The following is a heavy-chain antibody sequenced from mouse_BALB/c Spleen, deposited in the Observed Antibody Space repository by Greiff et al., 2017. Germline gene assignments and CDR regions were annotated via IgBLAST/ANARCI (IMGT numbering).Heavy chain of an antibody. CDR2: INPSTGYT. J-gene: IGHJ4*01. D-gene: IGHD2-12*01. Sequence: QVHVKQSGAELAKPGASVKMSCKASGYTFTSYWMHWVKQRPGQGLEWIGYINPSTGYTEYNQKFKDKATLTADKSSSTAYMQLSSLTSEDSAVYYCARTAYSHAMDYWGQGTSVTVSS. CDR1: GYTFTSYW. V-gene: IGHV1-7*01. CDR3: ARTAYSHAMDY.